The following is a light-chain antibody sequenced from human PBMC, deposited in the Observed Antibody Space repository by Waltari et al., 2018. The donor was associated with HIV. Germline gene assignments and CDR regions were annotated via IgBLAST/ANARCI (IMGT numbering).Light chain of an antibody. J-gene: IGLJ2*01. Sequence: QSLLTQPPSASGPPGQRVIISCSGIDSNLGPSAVTWYQLLPGSTPKLLIYDDSLRASGVSDRFSGSKSGTSASLAISGLQSDDEADYYCATWDGGLTWGGRLSGRVVFGGGTRLTVL. CDR1: DSNLGPSA. V-gene: IGLV1-44*01. CDR2: DDS. CDR3: ATWDGGLTWGGRLSGRVV.